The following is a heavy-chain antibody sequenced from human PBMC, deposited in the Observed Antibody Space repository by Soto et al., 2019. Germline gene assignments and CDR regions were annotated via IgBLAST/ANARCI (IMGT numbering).Heavy chain of an antibody. CDR3: AREFYYSGFFNY. J-gene: IGHJ4*02. CDR1: GGSISNYY. V-gene: IGHV4-59*01. Sequence: SETLSLTCSVSGGSISNYYWSWIRQPPGKGLEWIGYIHYTGSTNYNPSLKSRITMSADTSKNQVSLKLSSVTAADTAVYFCAREFYYSGFFNYWGQGALVTVSS. D-gene: IGHD1-26*01. CDR2: IHYTGST.